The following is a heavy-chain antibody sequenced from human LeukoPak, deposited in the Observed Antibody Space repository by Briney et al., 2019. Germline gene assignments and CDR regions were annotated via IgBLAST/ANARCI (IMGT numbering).Heavy chain of an antibody. D-gene: IGHD6-19*01. V-gene: IGHV3-7*01. CDR3: AKDHLRSSSGWYLPSFDY. Sequence: GGSLRLSCAASGFIFSDAWLSWVRQAPGKGLEWVANIKPDGSESYYGDSVKGRFTMSRDNAKNSLYLQMISLRAEDTAVYYCAKDHLRSSSGWYLPSFDYWGQGTLVTVSS. CDR2: IKPDGSES. CDR1: GFIFSDAW. J-gene: IGHJ4*02.